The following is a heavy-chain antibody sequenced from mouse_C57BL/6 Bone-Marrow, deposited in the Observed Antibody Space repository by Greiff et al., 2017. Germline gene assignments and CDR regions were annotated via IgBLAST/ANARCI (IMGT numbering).Heavy chain of an antibody. CDR3: ASQSSNWDWFAY. Sequence: VKLMESGPGLVQPSQSLSITCTVSGFSLTSYGVHWVRQSPGKGLEWLGVIWSGGSTDYNAAFISRLSISKDNSKSQVFFKMNSLQADDTAIYYCASQSSNWDWFAYWGQGTLVTVSA. D-gene: IGHD4-1*01. V-gene: IGHV2-2*01. CDR2: IWSGGST. J-gene: IGHJ3*01. CDR1: GFSLTSYG.